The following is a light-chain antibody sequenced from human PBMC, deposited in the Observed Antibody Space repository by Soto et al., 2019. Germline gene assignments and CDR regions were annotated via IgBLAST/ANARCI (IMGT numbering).Light chain of an antibody. J-gene: IGKJ1*01. CDR1: QSISGTY. CDR3: QHYGSSPST. V-gene: IGKV3-20*01. CDR2: SAS. Sequence: DTVFTQSPGTVSLTSGERATLSCRASQSISGTYLAWYQQKPGQSPRLLIYSASTRAPGIPDRFSGSGSGTDFTLTISRLEPEDFAVYYCQHYGSSPSTFGRGTKVDIK.